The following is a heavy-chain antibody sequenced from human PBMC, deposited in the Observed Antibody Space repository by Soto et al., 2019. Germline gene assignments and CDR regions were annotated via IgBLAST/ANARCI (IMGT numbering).Heavy chain of an antibody. CDR2: ISYDGSNK. J-gene: IGHJ6*02. CDR1: GFTFSSYA. CDR3: ARASTDYYYYGMDV. D-gene: IGHD4-4*01. V-gene: IGHV3-30-3*01. Sequence: QVQLVESGGGVVQPGRSLRLSCAASGFTFSSYAMHWVRQAPGKGLEWVAVISYDGSNKYYADSVKGRFTISRDNSKNTLYLQMNSLRADDTAEYYCARASTDYYYYGMDVWGQGTTVTVSS.